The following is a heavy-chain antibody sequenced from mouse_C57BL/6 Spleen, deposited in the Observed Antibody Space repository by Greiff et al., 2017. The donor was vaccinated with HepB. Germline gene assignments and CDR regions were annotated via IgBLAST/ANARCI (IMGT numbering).Heavy chain of an antibody. Sequence: VQLQQPGAELVKPGASVKMSCKASGYTFTSYWITWVKQRPGQGLEWIGDIYPGSGSTNYNEKFKSKATLTVDTSSSTAYMQLSSLTSEDSAVYYCARGGYGNYEGVGYFDVWGTGTTVTVSS. CDR2: IYPGSGST. CDR1: GYTFTSYW. D-gene: IGHD2-1*01. CDR3: ARGGYGNYEGVGYFDV. V-gene: IGHV1-55*01. J-gene: IGHJ1*03.